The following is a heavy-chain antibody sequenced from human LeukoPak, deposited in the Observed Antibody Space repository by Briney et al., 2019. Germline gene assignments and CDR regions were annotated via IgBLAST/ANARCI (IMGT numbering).Heavy chain of an antibody. CDR2: INPNSGGT. J-gene: IGHJ6*02. CDR3: AREVTTVTSYYYYGMDV. D-gene: IGHD4-11*01. CDR1: GYTFTGYY. Sequence: ASVKVSCKASGYTFTGYYMHWVRQAPGQGLEWMGWINPNSGGTNYAQKFQGRVTMTRGTSISTAYMELSRLRSDDTAVYYCAREVTTVTSYYYYGMDVWGQGTTVTVSS. V-gene: IGHV1-2*02.